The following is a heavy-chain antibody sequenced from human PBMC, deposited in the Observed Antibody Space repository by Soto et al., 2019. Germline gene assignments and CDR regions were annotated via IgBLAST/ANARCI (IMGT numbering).Heavy chain of an antibody. Sequence: SVKVSCKASGFTFTSSAVQWVRQARGQRLEWIGWIVVGSGNTNYAQKFQERVTITRDMSTSTAYMELSGLRSEDTAVYYCAATYYYDSSGYYRHFDYWGQGTLVTVLL. D-gene: IGHD3-22*01. J-gene: IGHJ4*02. CDR1: GFTFTSSA. CDR2: IVVGSGNT. V-gene: IGHV1-58*01. CDR3: AATYYYDSSGYYRHFDY.